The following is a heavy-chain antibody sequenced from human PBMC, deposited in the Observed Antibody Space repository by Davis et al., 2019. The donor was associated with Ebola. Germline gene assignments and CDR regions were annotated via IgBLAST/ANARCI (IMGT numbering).Heavy chain of an antibody. CDR3: ARDAYYDFWSGYYHGGYFDY. J-gene: IGHJ4*02. V-gene: IGHV3-33*01. CDR1: GFTFSSYG. D-gene: IGHD3-3*01. Sequence: GGSLRLSCAASGFTFSSYGMHWVRQAPGKGLEWVAVIWYDGSNKYYADSVKGRFTISRDNSKTTLYLQMNSLRAEDTAVYYCARDAYYDFWSGYYHGGYFDYWGQGTLVTVSS. CDR2: IWYDGSNK.